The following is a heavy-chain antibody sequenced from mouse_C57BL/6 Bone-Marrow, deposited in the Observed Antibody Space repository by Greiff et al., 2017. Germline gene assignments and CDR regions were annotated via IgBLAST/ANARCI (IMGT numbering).Heavy chain of an antibody. J-gene: IGHJ1*03. D-gene: IGHD1-1*01. CDR1: GFTFSSYT. Sequence: DVMLVESVGGLVKPGGSLKLSCAASGFTFSSYTMSWVRQTPEKRLQWVAAISGGGGNTYYPDSVKGRFTISRDNDKNILYLQMSRLRAGDTALYYCSRQVTTVLATKYIDGWGTGTTVTVSS. CDR3: SRQVTTVLATKYIDG. CDR2: ISGGGGNT. V-gene: IGHV5-9*01.